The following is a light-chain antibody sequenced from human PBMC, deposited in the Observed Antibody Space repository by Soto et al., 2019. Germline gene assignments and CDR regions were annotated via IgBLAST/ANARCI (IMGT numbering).Light chain of an antibody. CDR3: ELYLGSGIAV. Sequence: QTVVTQEPSFSVSPGGTVTLSCGLSSGSVSTSYYPSWYQQTPGQAPRTLIYSTNTRSSGVPDRFSGSILGNKAALTITGAQADVESDYYSELYLGSGIAVFGGGTKLTVL. CDR1: SGSVSTSYY. CDR2: STN. V-gene: IGLV8-61*01. J-gene: IGLJ3*02.